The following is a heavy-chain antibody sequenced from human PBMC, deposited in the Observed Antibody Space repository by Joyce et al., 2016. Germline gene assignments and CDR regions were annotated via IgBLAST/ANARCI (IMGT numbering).Heavy chain of an antibody. CDR3: ARSIAARQTRFDY. J-gene: IGHJ4*02. CDR2: ISSSSVNI. V-gene: IGHV3-21*01. D-gene: IGHD6-6*01. Sequence: EVQLVESGGGLVKPGGSLRLSCEASGFTLTNYNMNWVRQDPGKGLEWVSSISSSSVNIFYADSVKGRFTISRDNAKNSLYLQMSSLRAEDTAVYYCARSIAARQTRFDYWGQGTLVTVSS. CDR1: GFTLTNYN.